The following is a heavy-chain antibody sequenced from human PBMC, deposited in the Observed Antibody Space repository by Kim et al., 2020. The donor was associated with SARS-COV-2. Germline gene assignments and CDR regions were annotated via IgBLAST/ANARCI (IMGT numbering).Heavy chain of an antibody. CDR3: ATPVVGGTNY. Sequence: ASVKVSCKASGYTFTSYAMHWVRQAPGQRLEWMGWINPGNGNTNYSQKFQGRVTITRDTSASTAYMELSSLRSEDTAVYYCATPVVGGTNYLGQGTLDTVSS. D-gene: IGHD1-26*01. V-gene: IGHV1-3*01. CDR2: INPGNGNT. J-gene: IGHJ4*02. CDR1: GYTFTSYA.